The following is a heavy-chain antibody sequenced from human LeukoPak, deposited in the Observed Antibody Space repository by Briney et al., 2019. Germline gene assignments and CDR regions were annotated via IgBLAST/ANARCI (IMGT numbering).Heavy chain of an antibody. Sequence: SETLSLTCTVSGGSIRSYYWSWIRQPAGKGLEWIGRIYTSGSTNYNPSLKSRVTMSVDTSKNQFSLKLSSVTAADTAVYYCARGYSSSWFQSPPDYWGQGTLVTVSS. D-gene: IGHD6-13*01. CDR2: IYTSGST. J-gene: IGHJ4*02. CDR3: ARGYSSSWFQSPPDY. V-gene: IGHV4-4*07. CDR1: GGSIRSYY.